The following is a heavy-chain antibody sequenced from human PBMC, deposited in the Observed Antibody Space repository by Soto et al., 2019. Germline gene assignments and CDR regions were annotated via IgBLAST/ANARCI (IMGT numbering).Heavy chain of an antibody. Sequence: EVQLVESGGGLVQPGGSLRLSCAASGFTFSSYWMSWVRQSPGKGLEWVANIKQDGSEKYYVDSVKGRFTISRDNAKNSLYLQMNSLRAEDTAVYYCARGGHGDYDDYWGQGTLVTVSS. CDR1: GFTFSSYW. J-gene: IGHJ4*02. V-gene: IGHV3-7*01. CDR3: ARGGHGDYDDY. CDR2: IKQDGSEK. D-gene: IGHD4-17*01.